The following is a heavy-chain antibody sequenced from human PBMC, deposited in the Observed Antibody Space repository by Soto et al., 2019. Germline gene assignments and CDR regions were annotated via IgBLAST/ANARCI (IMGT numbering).Heavy chain of an antibody. J-gene: IGHJ5*01. CDR1: GYIFTRYG. V-gene: IGHV1-18*01. CDR2: ISAKNGNT. Sequence: ASVKVSCKASGYIFTRYGITWVRQAPGQGLEWVGWISAKNGNTNSGQKFQGRVTMTTDASTSTAYMELRSLRSDDTAIYYCARDVDIGTHPTGDWFDSWGQGTLVTVSS. D-gene: IGHD5-12*01. CDR3: ARDVDIGTHPTGDWFDS.